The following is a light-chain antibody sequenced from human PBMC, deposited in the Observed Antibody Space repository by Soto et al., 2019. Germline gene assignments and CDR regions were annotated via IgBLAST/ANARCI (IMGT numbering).Light chain of an antibody. CDR2: GNR. CDR1: NSNLGAGYD. CDR3: QAYAYSLPDFG. Sequence: QSVLTQPPSVSGAQGQRVTISCTGHNSNLGAGYDVHWYQQLPGAAPKLVIFGNRNRPSGVPERFSGYKSGTSASLAITGIQAEDEADYYCQAYAYSLPDFGFCGVTTLTVL. V-gene: IGLV1-40*01. J-gene: IGLJ3*02.